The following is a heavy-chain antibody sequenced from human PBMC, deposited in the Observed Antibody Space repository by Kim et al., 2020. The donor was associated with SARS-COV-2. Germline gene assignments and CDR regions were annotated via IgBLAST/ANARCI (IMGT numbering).Heavy chain of an antibody. V-gene: IGHV7-4-1*02. CDR3: ARGRELWFGESFLNFDY. CDR1: GYTFTSYA. J-gene: IGHJ4*02. CDR2: INTNTGNP. D-gene: IGHD3-10*01. Sequence: ASVKVSCKASGYTFTSYAMNWVRQAPGQGLEWMGWINTNTGNPTYAQGFTGRFVFSLDTSVSTAYLQISSLKAEDTAVYYCARGRELWFGESFLNFDYWGQGTLVTVSS.